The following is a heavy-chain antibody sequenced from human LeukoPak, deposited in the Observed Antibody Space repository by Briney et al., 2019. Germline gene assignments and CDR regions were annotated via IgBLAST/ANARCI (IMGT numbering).Heavy chain of an antibody. J-gene: IGHJ3*02. D-gene: IGHD5-24*01. CDR3: ARDVEDGYKDAFDI. CDR2: IIPIFGTA. CDR1: GGTFSSYA. Sequence: SVKVSCKASGGTFSSYAISWVRQAPGQGLEWMGRIIPIFGTANYAQKFQGRVTITTDESTRTAHMELSSLRYEDTAVYYCARDVEDGYKDAFDIWGQGTMVTVSS. V-gene: IGHV1-69*05.